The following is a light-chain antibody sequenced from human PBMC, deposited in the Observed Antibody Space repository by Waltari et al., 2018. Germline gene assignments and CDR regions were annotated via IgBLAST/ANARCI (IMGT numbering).Light chain of an antibody. CDR3: QQHDISPYT. CDR1: QGVSKW. CDR2: WAS. J-gene: IGKJ2*01. V-gene: IGKV1-33*01. Sequence: DIQMTQSPSSLPASVGDRVTITCRASQGVSKWLAWYQQKPGKAPKLLIYWASNLETGVPSRFSGSGSGTDFTLTISSLQPEDIATYYCQQHDISPYTFGQGTKVEIK.